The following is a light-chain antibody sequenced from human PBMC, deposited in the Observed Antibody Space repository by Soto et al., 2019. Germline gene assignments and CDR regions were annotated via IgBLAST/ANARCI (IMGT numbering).Light chain of an antibody. V-gene: IGKV1-9*01. Sequence: IQMTPTPSALSASVGDRLTIICRASQGISSYLAWYQQKPGKAPKLLIYAASTLESGVPSRFSATVSGTEFSLTITSLQPEDFATYYCQQLFDSPITFGHGTRLEIK. J-gene: IGKJ5*01. CDR1: QGISSY. CDR3: QQLFDSPIT. CDR2: AAS.